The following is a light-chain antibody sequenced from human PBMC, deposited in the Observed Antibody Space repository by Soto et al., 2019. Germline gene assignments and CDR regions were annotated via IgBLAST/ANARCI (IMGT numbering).Light chain of an antibody. J-gene: IGLJ2*01. CDR2: DND. CDR1: SSNIGRNY. CDR3: GTWDSSLSDAVV. Sequence: QSVLTQPPSVSAAPGQKVTISCSGTSSNIGRNYVAWYQQLPGTAPKLLIYDNDKRPSGIPDRFSGSKSGTSATLGFTGLQTGDEADYYCGTWDSSLSDAVVFGEGTKVTVL. V-gene: IGLV1-51*01.